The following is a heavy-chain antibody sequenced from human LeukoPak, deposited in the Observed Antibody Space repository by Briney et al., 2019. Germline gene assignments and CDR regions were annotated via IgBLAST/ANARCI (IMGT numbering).Heavy chain of an antibody. D-gene: IGHD3-3*01. CDR1: GFTFSNYA. CDR2: ISGSGGST. J-gene: IGHJ4*02. Sequence: GGSLRLSCAASGFTFSNYAMTWVRQAPGKGLEWVSGISGSGGSTYYADSVKGRFTISRDNSKNTLYLQMNSLRAEDTAVYYCAKRAREIFFDYWGQGTLVTVSS. CDR3: AKRAREIFFDY. V-gene: IGHV3-23*01.